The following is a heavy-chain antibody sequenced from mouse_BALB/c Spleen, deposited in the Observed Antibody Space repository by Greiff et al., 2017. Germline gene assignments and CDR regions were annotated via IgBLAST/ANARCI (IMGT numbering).Heavy chain of an antibody. CDR3: NAYYRYDVGGY. V-gene: IGHV1-77*01. J-gene: IGHJ2*01. Sequence: VQLQQSGAELARPGASVKLSCKASGYTFTDYYINWVKQRTGQGLEWIGEIYPGSGNTYYNEKFKGKATMTADTSSNTAYLQLSSLTSEDTAVYYCNAYYRYDVGGYWGQGTTLTVSS. CDR1: GYTFTDYY. D-gene: IGHD2-14*01. CDR2: IYPGSGNT.